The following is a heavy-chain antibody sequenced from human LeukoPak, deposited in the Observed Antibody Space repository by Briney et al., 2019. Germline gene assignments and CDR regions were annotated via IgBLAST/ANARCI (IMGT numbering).Heavy chain of an antibody. CDR1: GYTLTELS. CDR2: FDPEDGET. V-gene: IGHV1-24*01. CDR3: ATDRYCSGGSCYSDYYYGMDV. D-gene: IGHD2-15*01. Sequence: VASVKVSCKVSGYTLTELSMHWGRQAPGKGREWRGGFDPEDGETIYAQKFQGRVTMTEDTSTDTAYMELSSLRSEDTAVYYCATDRYCSGGSCYSDYYYGMDVWGQGTTVTVSS. J-gene: IGHJ6*02.